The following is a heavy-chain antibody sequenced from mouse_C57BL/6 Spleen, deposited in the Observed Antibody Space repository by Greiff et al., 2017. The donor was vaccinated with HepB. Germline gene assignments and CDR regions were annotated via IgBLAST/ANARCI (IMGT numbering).Heavy chain of an antibody. D-gene: IGHD1-1*01. CDR1: GYTFTSYW. V-gene: IGHV1-69*01. CDR2: IDPSDSYT. CDR3: ARIYYGSSKGAWFAY. Sequence: VQLQQPGAELVMPGASVKLSCKASGYTFTSYWMHWVKQRPGQGLEWIGEIDPSDSYTNYNQKFKGKSTLTVDKSSSTAYMQLSSLTSEDSAVYYCARIYYGSSKGAWFAYWGQGTLVTVSA. J-gene: IGHJ3*01.